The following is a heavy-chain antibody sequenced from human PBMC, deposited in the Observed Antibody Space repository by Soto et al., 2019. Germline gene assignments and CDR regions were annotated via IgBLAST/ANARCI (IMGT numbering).Heavy chain of an antibody. J-gene: IGHJ4*02. CDR3: ARSDMDDGRGYANY. CDR2: IYATGAT. V-gene: IGHV4-4*07. Sequence: SETLSLTCTVSGASISGFYWSWIRKSAGKGLEWIGRIYATGATDYHPSFKSRSTISLDASRAQFSLKLRSVTAADTAVYYCARSDMDDGRGYANYWGQGTLVTVSS. CDR1: GASISGFY. D-gene: IGHD3-22*01.